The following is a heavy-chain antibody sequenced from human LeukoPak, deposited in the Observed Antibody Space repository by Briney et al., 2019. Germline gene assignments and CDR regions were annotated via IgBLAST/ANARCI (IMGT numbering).Heavy chain of an antibody. CDR1: GYTFTSYA. J-gene: IGHJ6*03. D-gene: IGHD3-10*01. V-gene: IGHV1-3*03. CDR2: INAGNGNT. Sequence: ASVKVSCKASGYTFTSYAMHWVRQAPGQRLEWMGWINAGNGNTKYSQEFQGRVTITRDTSASTAYMELSSLRSEDMAVYYCARGAVGYYGSGTEPQDALYYMDVWGKGTTVTIFS. CDR3: ARGAVGYYGSGTEPQDALYYMDV.